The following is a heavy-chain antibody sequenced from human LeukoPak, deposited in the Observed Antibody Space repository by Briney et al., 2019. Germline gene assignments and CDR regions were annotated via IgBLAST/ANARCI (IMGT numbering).Heavy chain of an antibody. V-gene: IGHV4-39*07. CDR3: ARDRSLWFGKREPVFDY. J-gene: IGHJ4*02. CDR1: GGSISSSSYY. D-gene: IGHD3-10*01. CDR2: IYYSGST. Sequence: SETLSLTCTVSGGSISSSSYYWGWIRQPPGKGLGWIGSIYYSGSTYYNPSLKSRVTISVDTSKNQFSLKLSSVTAADTAVYYCARDRSLWFGKREPVFDYWGQGTLVTVSS.